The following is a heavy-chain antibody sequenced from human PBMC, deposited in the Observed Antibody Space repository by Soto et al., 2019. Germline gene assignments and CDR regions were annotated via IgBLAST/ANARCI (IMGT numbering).Heavy chain of an antibody. J-gene: IGHJ6*02. CDR2: IYYSGST. D-gene: IGHD3-10*01. CDR1: GGSISSSSYY. Sequence: SETLSLTCTVSGGSISSSSYYWGWIRQPPGKGLEWIGSIYYSGSTYYNPSLKSRVTISVDTSKNQFSLKLSSVTAADTAVYYCARPRITMVRGVIMHDYGMDVWGQGTTVTVSS. V-gene: IGHV4-39*01. CDR3: ARPRITMVRGVIMHDYGMDV.